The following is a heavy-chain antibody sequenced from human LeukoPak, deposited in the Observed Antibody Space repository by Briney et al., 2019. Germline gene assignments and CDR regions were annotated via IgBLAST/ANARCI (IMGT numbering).Heavy chain of an antibody. CDR1: GFTFSSSA. CDR2: ISASGSST. Sequence: PGGSLRLSCAASGFTFSSSAMSWVRQAPGKGLEWVSAISASGSSTYYADSVKGRFTISRDNSKNTLYLQLNSLRAEDTAVYYCAKARLGATQWIDYWGQGTLVTVSS. CDR3: AKARLGATQWIDY. D-gene: IGHD1-26*01. J-gene: IGHJ4*02. V-gene: IGHV3-23*01.